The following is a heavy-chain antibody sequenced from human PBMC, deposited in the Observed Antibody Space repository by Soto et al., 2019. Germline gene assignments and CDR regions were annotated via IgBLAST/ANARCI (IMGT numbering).Heavy chain of an antibody. V-gene: IGHV1-18*01. J-gene: IGHJ6*03. Sequence: QVQLVQSGAEVKKPGASVKVSCKASGYTFTSHGISWVRQAPGQGLEWMGWISAYNGDTNYAPKLQGRVTVTTDTSTSTAYMELTSLRSEDTAVYYCARMVRGSNIDNYHYLDVWGKGTTVTVSS. CDR3: ARMVRGSNIDNYHYLDV. CDR1: GYTFTSHG. D-gene: IGHD3-10*01. CDR2: ISAYNGDT.